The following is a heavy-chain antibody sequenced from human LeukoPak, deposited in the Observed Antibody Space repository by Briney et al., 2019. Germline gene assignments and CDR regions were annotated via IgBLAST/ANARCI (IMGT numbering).Heavy chain of an antibody. J-gene: IGHJ6*03. D-gene: IGHD2-15*01. Sequence: GGSLRLSCAASGFTFDDYGMSWVRQAPGKGLEWVSGINWNGGSTGYADSVKGRFTISRDNAKNSLHLQMNSLRAEDTALYYCARLGYCSGGSCYYYYYMDVWGKGTTVTVSS. CDR2: INWNGGST. CDR1: GFTFDDYG. CDR3: ARLGYCSGGSCYYYYYMDV. V-gene: IGHV3-20*04.